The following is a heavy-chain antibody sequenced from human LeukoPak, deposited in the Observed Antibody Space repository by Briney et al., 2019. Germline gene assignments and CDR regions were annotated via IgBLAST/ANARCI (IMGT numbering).Heavy chain of an antibody. D-gene: IGHD3-22*01. CDR2: IYHSGST. CDR1: GYSISSGYY. CDR3: ASLITMIGAFDI. V-gene: IGHV4-38-2*02. J-gene: IGHJ3*02. Sequence: SSETLSLTCTVSGYSISSGYYWGWIRQPPGKGLEWIGSIYHSGSTYYNPSLKSRVTISVDTSKNQFSLKLSSVTAADTAVYYCASLITMIGAFDIWGQGTMVTVSS.